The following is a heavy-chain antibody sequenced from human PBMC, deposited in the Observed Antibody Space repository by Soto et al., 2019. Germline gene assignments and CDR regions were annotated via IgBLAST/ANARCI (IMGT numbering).Heavy chain of an antibody. Sequence: QVQLVQSGAEVKKPGASVKVSCKASGYTFTSYDINWVRQATGQGREWMGWMNPNSGNTGYAQKLQGRGTMTRNTSIRTDYMELSRLRSEDTAVYYCARTIMGDYGMDVWGQGTTVTVSS. CDR1: GYTFTSYD. V-gene: IGHV1-8*01. CDR2: MNPNSGNT. J-gene: IGHJ6*02. CDR3: ARTIMGDYGMDV. D-gene: IGHD5-12*01.